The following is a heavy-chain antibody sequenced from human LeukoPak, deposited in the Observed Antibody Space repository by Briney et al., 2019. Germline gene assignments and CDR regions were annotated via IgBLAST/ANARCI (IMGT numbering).Heavy chain of an antibody. CDR2: ISSSGSTI. CDR1: GFTFSSYE. CDR3: ASNSPTGDHDY. J-gene: IGHJ4*02. Sequence: PGGSLTLSCAASGFTFSSYEMNWVRQAPGKGLEWVSYISSSGSTIYYADSVKGRFTISRDNAKNSLYLQMNSLRAEDTAVYYCASNSPTGDHDYWGQGTLVTVSS. V-gene: IGHV3-48*03. D-gene: IGHD4-17*01.